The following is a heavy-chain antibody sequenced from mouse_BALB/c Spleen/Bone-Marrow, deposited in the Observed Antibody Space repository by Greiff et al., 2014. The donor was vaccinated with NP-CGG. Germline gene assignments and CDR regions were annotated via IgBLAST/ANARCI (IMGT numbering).Heavy chain of an antibody. V-gene: IGHV5-17*02. D-gene: IGHD3-2*02. CDR1: GFTFSSFG. CDR2: ISSGSSTI. J-gene: IGHJ2*01. CDR3: ARSRLRGYYFDY. Sequence: EVMLVESGGGLVQPGGSRKLSCAASGFTFSSFGMHWVRQAPEKGLEWVAYISSGSSTIYYADTLKGRITISRDNPKNTLFLQMTSLRSEDTAMYYCARSRLRGYYFDYWGQGTTLTVSS.